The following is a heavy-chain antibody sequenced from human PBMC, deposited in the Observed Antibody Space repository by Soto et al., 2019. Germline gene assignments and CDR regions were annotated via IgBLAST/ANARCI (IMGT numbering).Heavy chain of an antibody. Sequence: GGSLRLSCAASGFTFSSYAMHWVRQAPGKGLEWVAVISYDGSNKYYADSVKGRFTISRDNSKNTLYLQMNSLRAEDTAVYYCARAPGKWLADYYYYYGMDVWGQGTPITFSS. CDR3: ARAPGKWLADYYYYYGMDV. J-gene: IGHJ6*02. CDR1: GFTFSSYA. V-gene: IGHV3-30-3*01. D-gene: IGHD6-19*01. CDR2: ISYDGSNK.